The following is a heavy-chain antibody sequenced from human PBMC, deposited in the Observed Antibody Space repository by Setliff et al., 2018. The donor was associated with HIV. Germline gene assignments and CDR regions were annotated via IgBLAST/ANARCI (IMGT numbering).Heavy chain of an antibody. CDR3: ARDKGYYYMDV. J-gene: IGHJ6*03. CDR1: GGSISSYY. CDR2: IYTSGST. V-gene: IGHV4-4*07. Sequence: SETLSLTCTVSGGSISSYYWNWIRQPAGKGLEWIGRIYTSGSTNDNPSLKSRITISVDTSNNQFSLRLSSVTAADTAVYYCARDKGYYYMDVWGKGITVTVSS.